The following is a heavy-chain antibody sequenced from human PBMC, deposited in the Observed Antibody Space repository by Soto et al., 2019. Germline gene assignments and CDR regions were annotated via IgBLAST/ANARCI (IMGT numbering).Heavy chain of an antibody. CDR3: ASIAVTPLTTTPLALDV. CDR1: GESIGGSHYF. D-gene: IGHD3-3*02. J-gene: IGHJ3*01. CDR2: IAASGDI. Sequence: QLQLQESGPGLVKPSETLSLNCLVAGESIGGSHYFWGWIRQAPGKSMEWIGTIAASGDIYYNPSLKSRHIISVDTSKNQFSVNLISLTAADTAMYDCASIAVTPLTTTPLALDVWGQRQIVTVSS. V-gene: IGHV4-39*01.